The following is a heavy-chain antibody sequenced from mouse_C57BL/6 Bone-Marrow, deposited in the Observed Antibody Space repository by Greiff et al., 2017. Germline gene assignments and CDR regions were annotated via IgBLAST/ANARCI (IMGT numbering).Heavy chain of an antibody. CDR2: IYPGDGDT. CDR3: ARLGWGRGKWYFDV. D-gene: IGHD3-3*01. Sequence: QVQLKESGPELVKPGASVKISCKASGYAFSSSWMNWVKQRPGKGLEWIGRIYPGDGDTNYNGKFKGKATLTADKSSSTAYMQLSSLTSEDSAVYFCARLGWGRGKWYFDVWGTGTTVTVSS. J-gene: IGHJ1*03. CDR1: GYAFSSSW. V-gene: IGHV1-82*01.